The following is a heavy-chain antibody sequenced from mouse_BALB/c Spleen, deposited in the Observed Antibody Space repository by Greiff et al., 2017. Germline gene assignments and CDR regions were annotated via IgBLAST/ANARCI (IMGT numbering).Heavy chain of an antibody. Sequence: QVQLQQSGPELVKPGASVRISCKASGYTFTSYYIHWVKQRPGQGLEWIGWIYPGNVNTKYNEKFKGKATLTADKSSSTAYMQLSSLTSEDSAVYFCARGNYGYDYWGQGTTLTVSS. CDR3: ARGNYGYDY. CDR2: IYPGNVNT. J-gene: IGHJ2*01. V-gene: IGHV1S56*01. D-gene: IGHD2-2*01. CDR1: GYTFTSYY.